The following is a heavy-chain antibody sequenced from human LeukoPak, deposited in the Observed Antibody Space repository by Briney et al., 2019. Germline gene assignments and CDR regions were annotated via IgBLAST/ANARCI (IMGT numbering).Heavy chain of an antibody. J-gene: IGHJ4*02. CDR1: GFTFDDYA. Sequence: TGGYLSFNCAASGFTFDDYARHRVRQAPGQGLEWVSGISWSSGSIGYADSVKGRFTISRDNAKNSLYLQMNSLRAEDTALCYCAKDISHLYGSGSSLDYWGQGTLVTVSS. D-gene: IGHD3-10*01. CDR3: AKDISHLYGSGSSLDY. CDR2: ISWSSGSI. V-gene: IGHV3-9*01.